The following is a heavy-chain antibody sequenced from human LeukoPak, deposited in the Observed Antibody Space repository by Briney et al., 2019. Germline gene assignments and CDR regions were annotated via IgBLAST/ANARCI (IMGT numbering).Heavy chain of an antibody. Sequence: GGSLRLSCAASGFTFDDHAMHWVRQAPGKGLEWVSGISWNSGSIGYADSVKGRFTISRDNAKNSLYLQMNSLRAEDTAVYYCARDRPRIAAAGLDYWGQGTLVTVSS. CDR1: GFTFDDHA. CDR3: ARDRPRIAAAGLDY. J-gene: IGHJ4*02. D-gene: IGHD6-13*01. V-gene: IGHV3-9*01. CDR2: ISWNSGSI.